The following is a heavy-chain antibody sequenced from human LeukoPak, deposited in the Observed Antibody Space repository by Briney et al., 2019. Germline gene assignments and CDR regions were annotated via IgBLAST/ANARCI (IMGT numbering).Heavy chain of an antibody. D-gene: IGHD3-22*01. Sequence: GGSLRLSCAASGFTFSNYAMSWVRQAPGKGLEWVSSITRSGESTYYADSVKGRFTISRDSSKNMLSLQMNSLRAEDTAVHYCAKGFDSSGYYYYFDYWGQGTLVTVSS. V-gene: IGHV3-23*01. CDR1: GFTFSNYA. CDR3: AKGFDSSGYYYYFDY. J-gene: IGHJ4*02. CDR2: ITRSGEST.